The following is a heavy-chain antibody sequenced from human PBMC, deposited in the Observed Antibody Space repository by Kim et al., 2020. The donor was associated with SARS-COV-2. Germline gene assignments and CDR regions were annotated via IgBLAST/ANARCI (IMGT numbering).Heavy chain of an antibody. Sequence: GEALKISCKGSGYSFTSYWISWVRQMPGKGLEWMGRIDPSDSYTNYSPSFQGHVTISADKSIRTAYLQWSSLKASDTAMYYCARPRDINYDILTGYYRGLHAFDIWGQGTMVTVSS. CDR3: ARPRDINYDILTGYYRGLHAFDI. J-gene: IGHJ3*02. CDR1: GYSFTSYW. CDR2: IDPSDSYT. V-gene: IGHV5-10-1*01. D-gene: IGHD3-9*01.